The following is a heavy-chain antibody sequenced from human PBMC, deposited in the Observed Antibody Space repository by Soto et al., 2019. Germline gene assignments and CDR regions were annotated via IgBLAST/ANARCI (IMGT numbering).Heavy chain of an antibody. Sequence: PSETLSLTCTVSGDSISPYYWTWIRQPPGTGLEWIGEINHSGSTNYNPSLKSRITISVDTSKNQFSLKLTSVTAADTAVYYCARDKITGLFDYWGQGTLVTVSS. J-gene: IGHJ4*02. V-gene: IGHV4-34*01. D-gene: IGHD2-8*02. CDR2: INHSGST. CDR3: ARDKITGLFDY. CDR1: GDSISPYY.